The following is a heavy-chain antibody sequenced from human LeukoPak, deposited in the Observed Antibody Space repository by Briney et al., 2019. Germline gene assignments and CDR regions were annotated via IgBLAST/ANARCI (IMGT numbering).Heavy chain of an antibody. Sequence: PGGSLRPSCAASGFTFSSYTMNWVRQAPGKGLEWVSSITRTSSHIYYADSVKGRFTISRDNARNSLSLQMNSLRGEDTAVYYCARDVVVPAERGMDVWGQGTAVTVSS. V-gene: IGHV3-21*01. CDR2: ITRTSSHI. CDR3: ARDVVVPAERGMDV. D-gene: IGHD2-2*01. CDR1: GFTFSSYT. J-gene: IGHJ6*02.